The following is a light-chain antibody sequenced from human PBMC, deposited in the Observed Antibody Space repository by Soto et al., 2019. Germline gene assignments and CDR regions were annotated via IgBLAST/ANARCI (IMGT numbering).Light chain of an antibody. V-gene: IGKV1-5*01. CDR3: QHYNSYSEA. CDR2: AAS. J-gene: IGKJ1*01. CDR1: QDIEKW. Sequence: DIQLTQSPSSVSASVGDTINITCRASQDIEKWLAWYQQKPGRAPKVLIYAASHLESGVPSRFSGSGSGTEFSLTISSLQPDDFATYYCQHYNSYSEAFGQGTKVELK.